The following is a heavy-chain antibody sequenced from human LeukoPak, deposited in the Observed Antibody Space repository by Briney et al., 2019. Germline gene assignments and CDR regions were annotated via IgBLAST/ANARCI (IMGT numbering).Heavy chain of an antibody. Sequence: GRSLRLSCAASGFTFSSYAMHWVRQAPGKGLEWVAVISYDGSNKYYADSVKDRFTISRDNSKNTLYLQMNSLRAEDTAVYYCARDPYCSSTSCYYGWFDPWGQGTLVTVSS. V-gene: IGHV3-30-3*01. J-gene: IGHJ5*02. D-gene: IGHD2-2*01. CDR1: GFTFSSYA. CDR2: ISYDGSNK. CDR3: ARDPYCSSTSCYYGWFDP.